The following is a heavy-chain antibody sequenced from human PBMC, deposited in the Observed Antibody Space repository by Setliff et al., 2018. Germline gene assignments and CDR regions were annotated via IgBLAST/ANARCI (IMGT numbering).Heavy chain of an antibody. Sequence: SETLSLTCAVSGASINSGHYWGWIRQPPGKGLEWIATIYHRGRKYYNPSLQSRATISIDTSKNQISLKITSVTAADTALYSCAGTPARGTTWLSPFDYWGQGIQVTVSS. J-gene: IGHJ4*02. CDR2: IYHRGRK. D-gene: IGHD3-9*01. CDR3: AGTPARGTTWLSPFDY. CDR1: GASINSGHY. V-gene: IGHV4-38-2*01.